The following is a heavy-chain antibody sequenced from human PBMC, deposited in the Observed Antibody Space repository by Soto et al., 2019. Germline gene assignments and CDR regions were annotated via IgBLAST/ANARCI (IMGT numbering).Heavy chain of an antibody. V-gene: IGHV1-2*02. CDR1: GYTFTGYY. J-gene: IGHJ4*02. CDR3: ARVDYYDSSGFDY. D-gene: IGHD3-22*01. CDR2: INPNSGGT. Sequence: ASVKVSCKASGYTFTGYYMHWVRQAPGQGLEWMGWINPNSGGTNYVQKFQGRVTMTRDTSISTAYMELSRLRSDDTAVYYCARVDYYDSSGFDYWGRGTRVTVSS.